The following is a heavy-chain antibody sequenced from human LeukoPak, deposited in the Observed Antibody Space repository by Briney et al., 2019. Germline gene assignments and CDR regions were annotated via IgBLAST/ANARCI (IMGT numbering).Heavy chain of an antibody. J-gene: IGHJ6*02. D-gene: IGHD3-3*01. V-gene: IGHV3-7*01. Sequence: GGSLRLSCAASRFTFSSYWMSWVRQAPGKGLEWVANIKQDGSEKYYVDSVKGRFTISRDNAKNSLYLQMNSLRAEDTAVYYCARAGAYYDFWSGYSNYGMDVWGQGTTVTVSS. CDR2: IKQDGSEK. CDR1: RFTFSSYW. CDR3: ARAGAYYDFWSGYSNYGMDV.